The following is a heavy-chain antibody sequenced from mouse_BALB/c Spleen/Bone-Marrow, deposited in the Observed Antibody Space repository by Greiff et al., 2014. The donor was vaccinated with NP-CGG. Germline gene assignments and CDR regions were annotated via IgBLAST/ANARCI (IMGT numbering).Heavy chain of an antibody. V-gene: IGHV7-3*02. CDR2: IRNKANGYTT. CDR3: ARDKGRVFFDY. J-gene: IGHJ2*01. CDR1: GFTFTDYY. Sequence: DVMLVEPGGGLVQPGGSLRLSCATSGFTFTDYYMNWVRQPPGKALEWLGFIRNKANGYTTEYSASVKSRFTISRDNSQNILYLQRNTLRVDDSATYYCARDKGRVFFDYWGQGTTLTVSS.